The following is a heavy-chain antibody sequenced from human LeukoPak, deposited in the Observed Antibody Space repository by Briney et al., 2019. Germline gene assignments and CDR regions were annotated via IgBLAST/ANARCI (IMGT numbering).Heavy chain of an antibody. CDR2: ISTSGSAI. V-gene: IGHV3-48*03. D-gene: IGHD3-10*01. CDR3: ARDSNYYGSGVDY. CDR1: GFTFNSYE. J-gene: IGHJ4*02. Sequence: GGSLRLSCAASGFTFNSYEMNWVRQAPGKGLEWVSYISTSGSAIYYADSVMGRFTISRDKAKNALYLQMNSLRAEDTAVYYCARDSNYYGSGVDYWGQGTLVTISS.